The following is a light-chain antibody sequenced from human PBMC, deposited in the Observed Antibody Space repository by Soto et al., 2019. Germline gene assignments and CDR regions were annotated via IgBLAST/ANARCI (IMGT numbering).Light chain of an antibody. CDR1: SSNIGAHYD. Sequence: QSVLTQPPSVSGAPGQRVTISCTGSSSNIGAHYDVHWYQQLTGKAPKLLIYANNNRPSGVPDRFSGSQSGTSASLAITGLQADDEADYYCQSYDSSLSVVVFGGGTKLTVL. J-gene: IGLJ2*01. CDR3: QSYDSSLSVVV. CDR2: ANN. V-gene: IGLV1-40*01.